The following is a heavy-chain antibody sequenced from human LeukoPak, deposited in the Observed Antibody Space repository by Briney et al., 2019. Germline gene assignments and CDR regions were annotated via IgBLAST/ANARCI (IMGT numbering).Heavy chain of an antibody. D-gene: IGHD6-13*01. CDR2: ISYDGSNK. CDR1: GFTFSSYG. CDR3: AKDFLGSDSSSWYVAYFQH. V-gene: IGHV3-30*18. J-gene: IGHJ1*01. Sequence: PGGSLRLSCAASGFTFSSYGMHWVRQAPGKGLEWVAVISYDGSNKYYADSVKGRFTISRDNSKNTLYLQMNSLRAEDTAVYYCAKDFLGSDSSSWYVAYFQHWGQGTLVTVSS.